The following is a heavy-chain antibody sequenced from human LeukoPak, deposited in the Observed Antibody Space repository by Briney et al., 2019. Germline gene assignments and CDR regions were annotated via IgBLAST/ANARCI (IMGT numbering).Heavy chain of an antibody. CDR2: MNPNSGNT. J-gene: IGHJ1*01. Sequence: GASVKVSCKASGYTRSSYDINWVRQATGQGLEWMGWMNPNSGNTGYAQKFQGRLNMTRNTSISTAYMELSSLRSEDTAVYYCARRVGSGWPVQHWGQGTLVTVSS. V-gene: IGHV1-8*01. D-gene: IGHD6-19*01. CDR3: ARRVGSGWPVQH. CDR1: GYTRSSYD.